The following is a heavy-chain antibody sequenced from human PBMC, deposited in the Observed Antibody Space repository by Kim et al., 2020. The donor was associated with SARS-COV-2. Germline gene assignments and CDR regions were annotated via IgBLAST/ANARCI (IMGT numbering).Heavy chain of an antibody. D-gene: IGHD6-19*01. CDR3: AGSVGIAVAGSFLAPDYYYYGMDV. Sequence: SETLSLTCTVSGGSISSGGYYWSWIRQHPVKGLEWIGYIYYSGSTYYNPSLKSRVTISVDTSKNQFSLKLSSVTAADTAVYYCAGSVGIAVAGSFLAPDYYYYGMDVWGQGTTVTVSS. CDR1: GGSISSGGYY. V-gene: IGHV4-31*03. CDR2: IYYSGST. J-gene: IGHJ6*02.